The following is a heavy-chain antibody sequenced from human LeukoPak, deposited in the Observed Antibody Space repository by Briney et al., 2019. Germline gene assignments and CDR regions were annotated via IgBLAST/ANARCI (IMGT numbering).Heavy chain of an antibody. CDR1: GFTFSNHA. Sequence: GGSLRLSCTASGFTFSNHAMNWVRQAPGKGLEWVSIISGSGTVTYYADSVKGLFTIPRDNAKNTLYLQMNSLRAEDAAVYYCAREYSGNYLDYWGQGTLVTVSS. CDR2: ISGSGTVT. D-gene: IGHD1-26*01. CDR3: AREYSGNYLDY. V-gene: IGHV3-23*01. J-gene: IGHJ4*02.